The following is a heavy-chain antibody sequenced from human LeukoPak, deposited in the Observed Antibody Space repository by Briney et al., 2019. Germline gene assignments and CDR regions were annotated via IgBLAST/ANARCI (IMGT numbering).Heavy chain of an antibody. CDR1: GYSISSGYY. V-gene: IGHV4-38-2*02. CDR2: IYYSGST. Sequence: SETLSLTCTVSGYSISSGYYWGWIRQPPGKGLEWIGSIYYSGSTYYNPSLKSRVTISVDTSKNQFSLKLSSVTAADTAVYYCARAGIAVAGTYGAFDIWGQGTMVTVSS. CDR3: ARAGIAVAGTYGAFDI. J-gene: IGHJ3*02. D-gene: IGHD6-19*01.